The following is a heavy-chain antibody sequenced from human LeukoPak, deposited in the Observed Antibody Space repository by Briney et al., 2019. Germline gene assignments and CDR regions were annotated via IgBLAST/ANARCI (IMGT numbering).Heavy chain of an antibody. D-gene: IGHD6-13*01. J-gene: IGHJ4*02. V-gene: IGHV4-59*08. CDR3: AKHSGSSWFDC. Sequence: SETLSLTCTVSGVSTSSYYWSWLRLPPGKGLEWIGYIDYTGSTKYNPSLKSRVTILLDTSRNQISLKLSSVTAADTAVYYCAKHSGSSWFDCWGQGTLVTVSS. CDR1: GVSTSSYY. CDR2: IDYTGST.